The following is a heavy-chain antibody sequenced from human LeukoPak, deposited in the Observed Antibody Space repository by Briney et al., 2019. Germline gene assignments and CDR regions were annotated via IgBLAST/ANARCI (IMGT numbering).Heavy chain of an antibody. D-gene: IGHD3-9*01. V-gene: IGHV3-7*01. CDR1: GFTFSSYW. CDR3: ARYLLNDILTGYLFDY. Sequence: PGGSLRLSCAASGFTFSSYWMSWVRQAPGKGLEWVANIKQDGSEKYYVDSVKGRFTISRDNAKNSLYLQMNSLRAEDTAVYYCARYLLNDILTGYLFDYWGQGTLVTVSS. J-gene: IGHJ4*02. CDR2: IKQDGSEK.